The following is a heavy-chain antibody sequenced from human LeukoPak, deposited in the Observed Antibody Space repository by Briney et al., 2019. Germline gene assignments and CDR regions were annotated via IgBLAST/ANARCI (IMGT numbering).Heavy chain of an antibody. J-gene: IGHJ4*02. V-gene: IGHV4-38-2*02. CDR2: IYHSGST. CDR3: ARDRNNFDY. D-gene: IGHD1/OR15-1a*01. CDR1: GYSISSGYY. Sequence: SETLSLTCAVSGYSISSGYYWGWIRQPPGKGLEWIGSIYHSGSTYYNPSLKSRVTISVDTSKNQFSLKLSSVTAADTAVYYCARDRNNFDYLGQGTLVTVSS.